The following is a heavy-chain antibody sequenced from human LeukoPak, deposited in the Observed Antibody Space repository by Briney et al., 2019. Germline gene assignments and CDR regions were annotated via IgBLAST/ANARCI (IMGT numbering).Heavy chain of an antibody. D-gene: IGHD2-15*01. V-gene: IGHV3-72*01. CDR2: TRNKANSYTT. Sequence: SGGSLRLSCAASGFTFSDHYMDWIRQAPGKGLEWVGRTRNKANSYTTEHAESVKGRITISRDDSKKSLYLQMNSLKTEDTALYYCARVKVGGYYYMDVWGKGTTVTVSS. J-gene: IGHJ6*03. CDR1: GFTFSDHY. CDR3: ARVKVGGYYYMDV.